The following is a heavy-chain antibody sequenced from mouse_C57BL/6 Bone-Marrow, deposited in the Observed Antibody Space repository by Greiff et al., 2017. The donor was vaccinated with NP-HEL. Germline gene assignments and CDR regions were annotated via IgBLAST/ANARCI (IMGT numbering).Heavy chain of an antibody. CDR2: IDPSDSET. V-gene: IGHV1-52*01. CDR1: GYTFTSYW. J-gene: IGHJ1*03. D-gene: IGHD1-1*01. Sequence: VQLQQPGAELVRPGSSVKLSCKASGYTFTSYWMHWVKQRPIQGLEWIGNIDPSDSETHYNQKFKDKATLTVDKSSSTAYMQLSSLTAEDSAVYYCARWGYYGSRGYFDVWGTGTTVTVSS. CDR3: ARWGYYGSRGYFDV.